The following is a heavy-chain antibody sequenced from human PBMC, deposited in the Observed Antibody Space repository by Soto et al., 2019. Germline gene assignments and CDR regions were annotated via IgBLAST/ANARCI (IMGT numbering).Heavy chain of an antibody. Sequence: HGESLKISCKVSGYDFSNFWIGWVRQMPGKGLEFMGMIYASDSETRYDPTFEGQVTVSADKSLSTAFLQWTSLKVSDTAMYYCARRNGRGRYNPFDSWGQGTLVTVSS. CDR3: ARRNGRGRYNPFDS. CDR1: GYDFSNFW. CDR2: IYASDSET. V-gene: IGHV5-51*01. D-gene: IGHD1-20*01. J-gene: IGHJ5*01.